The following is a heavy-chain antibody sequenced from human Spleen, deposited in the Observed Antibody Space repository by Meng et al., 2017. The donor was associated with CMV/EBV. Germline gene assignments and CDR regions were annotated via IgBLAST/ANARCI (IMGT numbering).Heavy chain of an antibody. CDR2: ISTTGGST. CDR3: AKLGGRAYCDATTCCVDY. J-gene: IGHJ4*02. CDR1: TFIDYA. V-gene: IGHV3-23*01. Sequence: TFIDYAMSWVRPAPGKALEWVSAISTTGGSTYYADAVTGRFTISRDNSRNTLHLQMNSLRAEDTAAYFCAKLGGRAYCDATTCCVDYWGQGTLVTVSS. D-gene: IGHD2-21*01.